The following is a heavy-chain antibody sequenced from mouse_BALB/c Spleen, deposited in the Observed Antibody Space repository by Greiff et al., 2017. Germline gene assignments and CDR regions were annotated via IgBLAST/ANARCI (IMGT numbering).Heavy chain of an antibody. V-gene: IGHV1-7*01. D-gene: IGHD2-1*01. CDR3: ARYGNPFDY. CDR2: INPSTGYT. J-gene: IGHJ2*01. Sequence: QVQLKESGAELAKPGASVKMSCKASGYTFTSYWMHWVKQRPGQGLEWIGYINPSTGYTEYNQKFKDKATLTADKSSSTAYMQLSSLTSEDSAVYYCARYGNPFDYWGQGTTLTVSS. CDR1: GYTFTSYW.